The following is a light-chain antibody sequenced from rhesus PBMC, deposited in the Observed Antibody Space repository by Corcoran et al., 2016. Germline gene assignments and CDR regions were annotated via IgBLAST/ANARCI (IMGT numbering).Light chain of an antibody. CDR3: GSFAGYYSIF. Sequence: QAALTQPRSVSGSPGQSVTISCTGTSSDIGDYDFVSWYQQDPGTAPKLMIFDVNKRPSGVSDRFSGSKSGNTASLTISGLRPEDEADYFCGSFAGYYSIFFGFGTRLTVL. J-gene: IGLJ1*01. V-gene: IGLV2-32*01. CDR1: SSDIGDYDF. CDR2: DVN.